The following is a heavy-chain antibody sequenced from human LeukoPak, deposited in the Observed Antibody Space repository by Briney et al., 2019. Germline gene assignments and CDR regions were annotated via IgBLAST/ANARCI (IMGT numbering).Heavy chain of an antibody. Sequence: KPSETLSLTCTASGGSISSYYWSWIRQPPGKGLEWIGYIYYSGSTNYNPSLKSRVTISVDTSKNQFSLKLSSVTAADTAVYYCAAQVVPAAIQSWFDPWGQGTLVTVSS. J-gene: IGHJ5*02. CDR3: AAQVVPAAIQSWFDP. D-gene: IGHD2-2*02. CDR1: GGSISSYY. V-gene: IGHV4-59*01. CDR2: IYYSGST.